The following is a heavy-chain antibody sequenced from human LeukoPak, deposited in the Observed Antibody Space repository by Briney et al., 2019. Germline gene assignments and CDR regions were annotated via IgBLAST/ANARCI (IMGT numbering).Heavy chain of an antibody. Sequence: GGSLRLSCAASGFNFSRYSMNWVRQAPGKGLEWVSYITSSSSTIYYADSVKGRFTISRDNSKNTLYLQMNSLKTEDTAVYYCISRDLLNWFGPWGQGTLVTVSS. CDR1: GFNFSRYS. J-gene: IGHJ5*02. CDR3: ISRDLLNWFGP. CDR2: ITSSSSTI. V-gene: IGHV3-48*01.